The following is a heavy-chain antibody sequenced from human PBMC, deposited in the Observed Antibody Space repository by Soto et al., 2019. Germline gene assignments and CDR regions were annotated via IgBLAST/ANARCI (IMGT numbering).Heavy chain of an antibody. CDR1: GFTFSNYA. CDR2: ITGSGGST. J-gene: IGHJ4*02. D-gene: IGHD2-2*01. CDR3: AKGSSTSRPYCFDY. V-gene: IGHV3-23*01. Sequence: EVQLLESGGGLVQPGGSLRLSCAASGFTFSNYAMSWVRQTPGKGLEWVSAITGSGGSTYYADSVKGRFTISRDNSKNTLYLQMNTLGAEDTAVYYCAKGSSTSRPYCFDYWGQGTLVTVSS.